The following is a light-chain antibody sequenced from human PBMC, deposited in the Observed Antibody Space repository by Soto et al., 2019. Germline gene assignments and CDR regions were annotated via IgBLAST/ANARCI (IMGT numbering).Light chain of an antibody. CDR1: SSDIGTYNR. Sequence: QSVLTQPASVSGSPGQSITISCTGTSSDIGTYNRVSWYQQPPDTAPKLIIYEVNNRPSGVPDRFSGSKSGNTASLTITGLQAEDEADYYCQSYGDSLSGYVFGTGTKVTVL. V-gene: IGLV2-18*02. CDR2: EVN. CDR3: QSYGDSLSGYV. J-gene: IGLJ1*01.